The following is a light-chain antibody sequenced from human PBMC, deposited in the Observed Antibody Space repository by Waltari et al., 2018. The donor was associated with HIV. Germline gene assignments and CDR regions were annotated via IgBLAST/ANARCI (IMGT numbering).Light chain of an antibody. CDR3: ASWDYSLTGVV. CDR1: SSNVGNFD. J-gene: IGLJ2*01. V-gene: IGLV1-51*01. CDR2: DNF. Sequence: QSVLTQPPSVSAAPGQKVTISCSGSSSNVGNFDVSWYQQVPGTAPTLLMYDNFKRPSVIPDLFSDSKSGASATLAITERQTGDESDYYCASWDYSLTGVVFGGGTKLTVL.